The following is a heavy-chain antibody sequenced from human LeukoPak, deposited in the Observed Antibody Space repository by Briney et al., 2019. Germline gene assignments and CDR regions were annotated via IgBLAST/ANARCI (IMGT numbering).Heavy chain of an antibody. CDR3: ARQNRWGSGYYGYFDY. V-gene: IGHV3-30-3*01. CDR1: GFTFSSYA. CDR2: ISYDGSNK. J-gene: IGHJ4*02. D-gene: IGHD3-22*01. Sequence: GGSLRLSCAASGFTFSSYAMHWVRQAPGKGLEWVAVISYDGSNKYYADSVKGRFTISRDNSKNTLYLQMNGLRAEDTAVYYCARQNRWGSGYYGYFDYWGQGTLVTVSS.